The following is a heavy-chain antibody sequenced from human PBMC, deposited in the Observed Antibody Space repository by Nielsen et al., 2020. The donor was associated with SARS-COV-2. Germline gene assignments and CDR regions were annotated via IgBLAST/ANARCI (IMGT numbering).Heavy chain of an antibody. Sequence: SVKVSCKASGYTFTSYYMHWVRQAPGQGLEWMGRIIPILGIANYAQKFQGRVTITADKSTSTAYMELSSLRSEDTAVYYCARDPTPYYYDSSGYLVYWGQGTLVTVSS. CDR1: GYTFTSYY. J-gene: IGHJ4*02. CDR2: IIPILGIA. V-gene: IGHV1-69*04. CDR3: ARDPTPYYYDSSGYLVY. D-gene: IGHD3-22*01.